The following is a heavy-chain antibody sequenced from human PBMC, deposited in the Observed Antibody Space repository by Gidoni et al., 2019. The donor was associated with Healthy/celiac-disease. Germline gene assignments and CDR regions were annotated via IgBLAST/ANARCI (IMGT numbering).Heavy chain of an antibody. CDR3: AKDQDFWSGYYTYYYYGMDV. J-gene: IGHJ6*02. D-gene: IGHD3-3*01. V-gene: IGHV3-30*18. CDR2: ISYDGSNK. Sequence: QVQLVESGGGVVQPGRSLRLSCAASGFTFSSYGMPWVRQAPGKGLEWVAVISYDGSNKYYADSVKGRFTISRDNSKNTLYLQMNSLRAEDTAVYYCAKDQDFWSGYYTYYYYGMDVWGQGTTVTVSS. CDR1: GFTFSSYG.